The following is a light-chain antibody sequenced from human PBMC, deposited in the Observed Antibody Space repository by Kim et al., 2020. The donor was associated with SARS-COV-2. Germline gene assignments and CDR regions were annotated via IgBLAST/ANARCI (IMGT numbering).Light chain of an antibody. CDR3: ASWDDSLNGL. Sequence: QSVLTQPPSVSGTPGQRVTISCSGSSSNIGSYVVHWYQQFPGKAPKLLISGNDQRPSEVPDRFSASKSGTSASLAISGLQSEDEADYYCASWDDSLNGLFGGGTKLTVL. J-gene: IGLJ2*01. CDR2: GND. CDR1: SSNIGSYV. V-gene: IGLV1-44*01.